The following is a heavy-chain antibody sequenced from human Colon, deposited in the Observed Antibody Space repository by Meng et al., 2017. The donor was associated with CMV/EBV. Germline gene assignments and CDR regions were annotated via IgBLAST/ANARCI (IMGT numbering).Heavy chain of an antibody. D-gene: IGHD5-12*01. CDR2: INEDGRTI. CDR1: GFTFSNYW. V-gene: IGHV3-7*04. J-gene: IGHJ6*02. Sequence: GGSLRLSCVASGFTFSNYWMSWVRQAPGKGLEWVANINEDGRTIYFVDSLKGRFTISRDNAKNSLYLQMNSLRAEDTAVYYCARGGWGSEGYSGYEDYYYYYGMDVWGQGTTVTVSS. CDR3: ARGGWGSEGYSGYEDYYYYYGMDV.